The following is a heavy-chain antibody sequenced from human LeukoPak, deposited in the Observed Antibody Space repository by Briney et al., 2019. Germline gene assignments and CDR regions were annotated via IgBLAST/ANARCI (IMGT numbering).Heavy chain of an antibody. CDR3: ARGPRAYYFDY. J-gene: IGHJ4*02. Sequence: PSETLSLTCAVSGGSISSSNWWSWVRQPPGKGLEWIGEIYHSGSTNYNPSLKSRVTISVDTSKNQFSLKLSSVTAADTAVYYCARGPRAYYFDYWGQGTLVTVSS. V-gene: IGHV4-4*02. D-gene: IGHD1-26*01. CDR1: GGSISSSNW. CDR2: IYHSGST.